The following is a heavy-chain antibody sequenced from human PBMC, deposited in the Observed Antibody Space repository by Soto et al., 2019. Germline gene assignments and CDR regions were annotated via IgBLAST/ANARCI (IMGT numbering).Heavy chain of an antibody. Sequence: SETLSLTCTVSGGSISSSSYYWGWIRQPPGKGLEWIGSIYYSGSTYYNPSLKSRVTISVDTSKNRFSLKLSSVTAADTAVYYCARQYYYDSSGYYYFSRPIDYWGQGTLVTVSS. V-gene: IGHV4-39*01. D-gene: IGHD3-22*01. J-gene: IGHJ4*02. CDR3: ARQYYYDSSGYYYFSRPIDY. CDR2: IYYSGST. CDR1: GGSISSSSYY.